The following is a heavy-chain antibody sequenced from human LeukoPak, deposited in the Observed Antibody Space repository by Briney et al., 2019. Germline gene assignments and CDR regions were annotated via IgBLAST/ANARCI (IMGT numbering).Heavy chain of an antibody. CDR2: INHRGDT. J-gene: IGHJ4*03. CDR3: ARGPTISETGYFDH. D-gene: IGHD1-1*01. Sequence: SETLSLTCAVYGGSFSTYYWSWIRQSPGKGLEWIAEINHRGDTNYNPSVKSRVTISVDTSKNQFSLKVRSLTAADTAVYYCARGPTISETGYFDHWGQGTLVTVSS. CDR1: GGSFSTYY. V-gene: IGHV4-34*01.